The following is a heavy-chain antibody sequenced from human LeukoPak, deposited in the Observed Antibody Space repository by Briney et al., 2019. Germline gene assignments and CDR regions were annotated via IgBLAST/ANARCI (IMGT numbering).Heavy chain of an antibody. CDR1: GFIFSSYW. D-gene: IGHD1-26*01. J-gene: IGHJ4*02. V-gene: IGHV3-7*03. Sequence: GGSLRLSCGASGFIFSSYWMSWVRQAPGEGLEWVANIKQDGSEKYYVDSVKGRFTISRDNAKNSLYLQITSLRAEDTAVYYCAREGGSFSNYFDYWGQGTLVTVSS. CDR3: AREGGSFSNYFDY. CDR2: IKQDGSEK.